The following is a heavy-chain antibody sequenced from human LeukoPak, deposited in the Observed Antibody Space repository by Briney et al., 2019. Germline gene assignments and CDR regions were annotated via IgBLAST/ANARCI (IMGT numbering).Heavy chain of an antibody. CDR2: IKSKANGGTT. J-gene: IGHJ4*02. D-gene: IGHD3-22*01. CDR3: NTDDLDYYHSSGLDY. Sequence: GGSLRLSCAASGFTFNNAWMNSVRQAPGKGLEWVGRIKSKANGGTTDYAAPVKGRFTISRDDSKNTLYLQMNSLKTEDTAVYYCNTDDLDYYHSSGLDYWGQGTLVTVSS. V-gene: IGHV3-15*01. CDR1: GFTFNNAW.